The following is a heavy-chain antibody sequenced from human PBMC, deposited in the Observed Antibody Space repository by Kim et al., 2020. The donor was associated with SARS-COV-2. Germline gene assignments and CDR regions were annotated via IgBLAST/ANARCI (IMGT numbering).Heavy chain of an antibody. J-gene: IGHJ2*01. CDR2: ITGSGGTT. CDR1: GITVNTYA. CDR3: RKAPYDSRGYLYWYFGI. V-gene: IGHV3-23*01. D-gene: IGHD3-22*01. Sequence: GGSLRLSCAASGITVNTYAMNWVRQAPGKGLEWDSVITGSGGTTYYSDPVKRRFTNSRDNSKNTLYLQMNSMRAEDTAVDYCRKAPYDSRGYLYWYFGILGLSALVTVSS.